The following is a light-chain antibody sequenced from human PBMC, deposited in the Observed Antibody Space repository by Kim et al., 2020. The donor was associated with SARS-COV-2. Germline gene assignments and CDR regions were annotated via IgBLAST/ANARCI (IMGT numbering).Light chain of an antibody. J-gene: IGLJ2*01. V-gene: IGLV2-14*03. CDR1: SSDVGGYNY. CDR3: SSYTSSSVV. Sequence: PGQSITISCTGTSSDVGGYNYVSWYQQHPGKDPKLMIYDVSNRPSGVSNRFSGSKSGNTASLTISGLQAEDEADYYCSSYTSSSVVFGGGTQLTVL. CDR2: DVS.